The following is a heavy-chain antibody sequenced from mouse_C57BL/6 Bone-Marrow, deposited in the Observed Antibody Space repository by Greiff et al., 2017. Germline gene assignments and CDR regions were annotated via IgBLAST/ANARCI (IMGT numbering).Heavy chain of an antibody. V-gene: IGHV1-81*01. CDR3: ARGHYGRSPFAY. Sequence: VQLQQSGAELARPGASVKLSCKASGYTFTSYGISWVKQRTGQGLEWIGEIYPRSGNTYYNEKFKGKATLTADKSSSTAYMELRSLTSEDSAVYFCARGHYGRSPFAYWGQGTLVTVSA. J-gene: IGHJ3*01. D-gene: IGHD1-1*01. CDR2: IYPRSGNT. CDR1: GYTFTSYG.